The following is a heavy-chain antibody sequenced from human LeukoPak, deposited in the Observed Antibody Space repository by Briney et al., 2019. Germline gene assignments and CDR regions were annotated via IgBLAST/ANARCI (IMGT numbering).Heavy chain of an antibody. D-gene: IGHD3-22*01. Sequence: AGGSLRLSCIASGFTFSAYAMNWVRQAPGKGLEWVSTISSGGDTTYYADSVKGRFTISRDNSDNTLYLQMSSVRAEDTAAYYCAKDGESKCGSSGYHLDYWGQGTLVTVSS. J-gene: IGHJ4*02. V-gene: IGHV3-23*01. CDR2: ISSGGDTT. CDR1: GFTFSAYA. CDR3: AKDGESKCGSSGYHLDY.